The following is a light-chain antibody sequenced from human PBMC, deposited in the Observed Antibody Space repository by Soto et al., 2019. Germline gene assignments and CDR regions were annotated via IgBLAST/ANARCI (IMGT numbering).Light chain of an antibody. CDR2: EVT. J-gene: IGLJ2*01. V-gene: IGLV2-14*01. Sequence: QSVLTQPASVSGSPGQSITISCSGTSSDVGGYNYVSWYQHHPGKAPKLMIYEVTDRPSGVSNRFSASKSGNTASLTISGLQAEDEADYYCSSYTSTSTVLFGGGTKLTVL. CDR3: SSYTSTSTVL. CDR1: SSDVGGYNY.